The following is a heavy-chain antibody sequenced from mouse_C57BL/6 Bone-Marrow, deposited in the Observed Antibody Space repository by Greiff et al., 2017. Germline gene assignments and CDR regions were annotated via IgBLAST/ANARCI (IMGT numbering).Heavy chain of an antibody. V-gene: IGHV5-4*03. Sequence: EVMLVESGGGLVKPGGSLKLSCAASGFTFSSYAMSWVRQTPEKRLEWVATISDGGSYTYYPDNVKGRFTISRDNAKNNLYLQMSHLKSEDTAMYYCASYYSNYDWFAYWGQGTLVTVSA. D-gene: IGHD2-5*01. J-gene: IGHJ3*01. CDR1: GFTFSSYA. CDR3: ASYYSNYDWFAY. CDR2: ISDGGSYT.